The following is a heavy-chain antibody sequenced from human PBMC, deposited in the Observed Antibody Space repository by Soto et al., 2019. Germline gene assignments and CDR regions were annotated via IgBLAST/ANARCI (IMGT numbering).Heavy chain of an antibody. CDR2: IYYSGST. J-gene: IGHJ4*02. CDR1: GGSISSGGYY. Sequence: SETLSLTCTVSGGSISSGGYYWSWIRQHPGKGLEWIGYIYYSGSTYYNPSLKSRVTISVDTSKNQFSLQLSSVTAADTAVYYCARFYDSSGYYAPDYWGQGTLVTVSS. D-gene: IGHD3-22*01. CDR3: ARFYDSSGYYAPDY. V-gene: IGHV4-31*03.